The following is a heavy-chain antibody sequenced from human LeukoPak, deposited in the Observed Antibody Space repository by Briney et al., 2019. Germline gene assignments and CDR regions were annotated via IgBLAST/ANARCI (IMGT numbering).Heavy chain of an antibody. CDR3: ARDWNVPDDGDY. Sequence: GGSLRLSCAASGFSFSTYWMNWVRQAPGKGLEWVANINQDGSVRYYVDSVKGRFTISRDNAKNSLYLQMNSLRAEDTARYYCARDWNVPDDGDYWGQGTLVNVSS. J-gene: IGHJ4*02. D-gene: IGHD2-2*01. V-gene: IGHV3-7*01. CDR2: INQDGSVR. CDR1: GFSFSTYW.